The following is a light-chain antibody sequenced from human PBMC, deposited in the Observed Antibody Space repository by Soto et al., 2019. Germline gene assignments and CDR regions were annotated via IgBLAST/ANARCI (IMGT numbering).Light chain of an antibody. CDR2: EGS. Sequence: QSALTQPAFVSGSPGQSITISCTGTSSDVGSYNLVSWYQQHPGKAPKLMIYEGSKRPSGVSNRFSGSKSGNTASLTISGLQAEDEADYYCCSYAGRHVVFGGGTKLTVL. V-gene: IGLV2-23*01. J-gene: IGLJ2*01. CDR1: SSDVGSYNL. CDR3: CSYAGRHVV.